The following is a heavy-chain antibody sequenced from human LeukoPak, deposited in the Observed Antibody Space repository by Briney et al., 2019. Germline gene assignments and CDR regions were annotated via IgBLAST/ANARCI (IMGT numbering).Heavy chain of an antibody. V-gene: IGHV3-49*03. CDR2: IRSKAYGGTT. J-gene: IGHJ5*02. Sequence: GGSLRLSCTASGFTFGDYAMSWFRQAPGKGLEWVSFIRSKAYGGTTEYAASVKGRLTISRDDSKSIAYLQMNSLKTEDTAVYYCTKDFYYYDSSPSWGQGTLVTVSS. CDR3: TKDFYYYDSSPS. CDR1: GFTFGDYA. D-gene: IGHD3-22*01.